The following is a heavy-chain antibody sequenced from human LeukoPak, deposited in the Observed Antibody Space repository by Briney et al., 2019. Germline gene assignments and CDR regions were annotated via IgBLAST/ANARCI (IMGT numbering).Heavy chain of an antibody. V-gene: IGHV3-7*03. CDR1: GFIFSDYW. D-gene: IGHD3-22*01. J-gene: IGHJ4*02. Sequence: GSLRLSCAASGFIFSDYWMSWVRQAPGRGLEWVANTHGSEKYYVDSVKGRFTISRDNAKNSLYLQMNSLRAEDTAVYYCAKADYYDSSGYYPLGYWGQGTLVTVSS. CDR3: AKADYYDSSGYYPLGY. CDR2: THGSEK.